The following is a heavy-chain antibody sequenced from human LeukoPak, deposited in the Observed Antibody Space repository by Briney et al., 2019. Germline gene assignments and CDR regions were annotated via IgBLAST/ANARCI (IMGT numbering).Heavy chain of an antibody. CDR2: ISSSSSTI. J-gene: IGHJ4*02. D-gene: IGHD3-22*01. CDR1: GFTFSSYH. V-gene: IGHV3-48*01. Sequence: GGSLRLSCVGSGFTFSSYHMNWVRQAPGKGLEWVSYISSSSSTIYYADSVKGRFTISRDNAKNPLYLQTNSLRVEDTAVYYCARAQYYSDNTGYYYLHYWGQGTLVTVSS. CDR3: ARAQYYSDNTGYYYLHY.